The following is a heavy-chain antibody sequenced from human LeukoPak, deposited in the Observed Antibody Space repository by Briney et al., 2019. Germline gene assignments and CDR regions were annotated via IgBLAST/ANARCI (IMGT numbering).Heavy chain of an antibody. Sequence: PGGSLRLSCAASGFTFSNYAMNWVRQAPGKGLEWVSLISGSTGSTYYADSVKGRFSISRDSSKNTVYLQMNSLRAEDTAVYYCARDRNIVVVPAAIGNRPWDAFDIWGQGTMVTVSS. CDR3: ARDRNIVVVPAAIGNRPWDAFDI. CDR2: ISGSTGST. CDR1: GFTFSNYA. D-gene: IGHD2-2*01. J-gene: IGHJ3*02. V-gene: IGHV3-23*01.